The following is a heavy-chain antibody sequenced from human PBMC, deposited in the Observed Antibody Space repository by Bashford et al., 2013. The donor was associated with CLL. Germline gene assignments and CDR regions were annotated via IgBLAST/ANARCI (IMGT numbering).Heavy chain of an antibody. J-gene: IGHJ4*02. D-gene: IGHD3-3*01. V-gene: IGHV1-2*06. Sequence: ASVKVSCKASGYTFTANYIHWVRQAPGQGLEWMGRINPNSGGTNYAQKFQGRVTMTRDTSISTAYMDLSRLKSDDTAVYYCARVNGVDIPFDYWGQGTLVTVSS. CDR2: INPNSGGT. CDR1: GYTFTANY. CDR3: ARVNGVDIPFDY.